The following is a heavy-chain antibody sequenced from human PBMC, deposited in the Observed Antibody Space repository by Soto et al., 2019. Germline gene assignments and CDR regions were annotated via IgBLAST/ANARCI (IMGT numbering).Heavy chain of an antibody. J-gene: IGHJ4*02. CDR2: ISSSSSTI. Sequence: GRSLRLSCAASGFTFSSYIMNWVRQAPGKGLEWVSYISSSSSTIYYADSVKGRFTISRDNAKNSLYLQMNSLRAEDTAVYYCARDLNSGLFDYWGQGTLVTVSS. CDR1: GFTFSSYI. CDR3: ARDLNSGLFDY. V-gene: IGHV3-48*01. D-gene: IGHD2-15*01.